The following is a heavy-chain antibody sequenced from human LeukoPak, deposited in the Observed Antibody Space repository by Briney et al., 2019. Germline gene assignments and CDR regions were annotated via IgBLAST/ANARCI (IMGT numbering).Heavy chain of an antibody. CDR2: IIPIFGTA. D-gene: IGHD3-10*01. Sequence: SVKVSCKASGGTFSSYATSWVRQAPGQGLEWMGGIIPIFGTANYAQKFQGRVTITADESTSTAYMELSSLRSEDTAVYYCARETYYYGSGGPDYYYYGMDVWGQGTTVTVSS. CDR3: ARETYYYGSGGPDYYYYGMDV. V-gene: IGHV1-69*13. CDR1: GGTFSSYA. J-gene: IGHJ6*02.